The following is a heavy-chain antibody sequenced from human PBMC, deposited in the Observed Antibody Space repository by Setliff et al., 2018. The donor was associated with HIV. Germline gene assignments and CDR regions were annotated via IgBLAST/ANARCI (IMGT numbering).Heavy chain of an antibody. CDR3: TRWPEDDPQR. D-gene: IGHD2-15*01. CDR2: VYAGGTT. V-gene: IGHV4-61*02. J-gene: IGHJ1*01. CDR1: GGSISSGSYY. Sequence: PSETLSLTCTVSGGSISSGSYYWTWIRQSAGKGLEWIGRVYAGGTTNYNPSLKSRVTISMDSSQNQFSLRLTSVTAADTAVYYCTRWPEDDPQRWGQGTLVTVSS.